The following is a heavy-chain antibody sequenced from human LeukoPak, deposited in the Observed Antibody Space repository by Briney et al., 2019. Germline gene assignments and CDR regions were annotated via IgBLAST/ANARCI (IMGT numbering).Heavy chain of an antibody. J-gene: IGHJ6*03. D-gene: IGHD6-6*01. CDR1: GGSFSGYY. Sequence: PSETLSPTCAVYGGSFSGYYWSWIRQPPGKGLEWIGEINHSGSTNYNPSLKSRVTISVDTSKNQFSLKLSSVTAADTAVYYCARGRGIAARYYYYMDVWGKGTTVTVSS. CDR2: INHSGST. CDR3: ARGRGIAARYYYYMDV. V-gene: IGHV4-34*01.